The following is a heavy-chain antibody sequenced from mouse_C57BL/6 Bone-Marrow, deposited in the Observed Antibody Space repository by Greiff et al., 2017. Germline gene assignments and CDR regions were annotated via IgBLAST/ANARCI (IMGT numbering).Heavy chain of an antibody. CDR1: GYAFSSSW. V-gene: IGHV1-82*01. D-gene: IGHD2-1*01. J-gene: IGHJ4*01. CDR3: ARKKVIRYGNYAMDY. CDR2: IYPGDGDT. Sequence: VKLVESGPELVKPGASVKISCKASGYAFSSSWMNWVKQRPGKGLEWIGRIYPGDGDTNYNWKFKGKATLTADKSSSTAYMQLSSLPSEDSAVYFCARKKVIRYGNYAMDYWGQGTSVTVSS.